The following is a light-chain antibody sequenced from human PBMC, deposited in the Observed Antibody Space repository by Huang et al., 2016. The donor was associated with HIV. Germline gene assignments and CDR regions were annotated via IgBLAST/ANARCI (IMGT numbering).Light chain of an antibody. V-gene: IGKV3-15*01. J-gene: IGKJ4*01. CDR2: GSS. CDR1: MSVSTN. Sequence: EIVMTQSPATLSVSPGQRVTIACRANMSVSTNLAWYQKRHGQAPRLLIYGSSTRAPGIPARFSGSGSGTDFSLTISSLQSEDFALYYCHQYNNWLLSFGGGTRV. CDR3: HQYNNWLLS.